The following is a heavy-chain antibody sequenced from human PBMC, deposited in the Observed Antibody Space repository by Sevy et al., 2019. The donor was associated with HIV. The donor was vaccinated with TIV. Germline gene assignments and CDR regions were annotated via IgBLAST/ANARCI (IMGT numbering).Heavy chain of an antibody. CDR2: IWYDGSNK. Sequence: GGSLRLSCAASGFTFSSYGMHWVRQAPGKGLEWVAVIWYDGSNKYYADSVKGRFTISRDNSKNTLYLQMNSLRAEDTAVYYCASGDMVRGVNYYYYGIDVWGQGTTVTISS. J-gene: IGHJ6*02. D-gene: IGHD3-10*01. V-gene: IGHV3-33*01. CDR1: GFTFSSYG. CDR3: ASGDMVRGVNYYYYGIDV.